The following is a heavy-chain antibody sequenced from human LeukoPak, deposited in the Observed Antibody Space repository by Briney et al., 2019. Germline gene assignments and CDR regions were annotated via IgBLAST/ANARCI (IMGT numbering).Heavy chain of an antibody. CDR1: GFTFSNSA. Sequence: GGSLRLSCAASGFTFSNSAMHWVRQAPGKGPEYVSAITSNGDRTYYANSVKGRFTISRDNSKNTLYLQMGSLRAEDMAVYYCARVGSWDAFNIWGQGTMVTVSS. J-gene: IGHJ3*02. V-gene: IGHV3-64*01. CDR3: ARVGSWDAFNI. CDR2: ITSNGDRT. D-gene: IGHD1-26*01.